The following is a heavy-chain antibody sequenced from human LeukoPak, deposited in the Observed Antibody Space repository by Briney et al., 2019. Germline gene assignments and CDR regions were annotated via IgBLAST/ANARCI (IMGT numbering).Heavy chain of an antibody. V-gene: IGHV3-21*06. D-gene: IGHD1-14*01. CDR2: ISSSSSYI. CDR3: ARLGRYGDAFDI. Sequence: GGSLRLSCAASRFTFSTYSMTWVRQAPGKGLEWVSSISSSSSYIYYADSVKGRFTISRDNAKNSLYLQMNSLRAEDTAVYYCARLGRYGDAFDIWGQGTMVTVSS. CDR1: RFTFSTYS. J-gene: IGHJ3*02.